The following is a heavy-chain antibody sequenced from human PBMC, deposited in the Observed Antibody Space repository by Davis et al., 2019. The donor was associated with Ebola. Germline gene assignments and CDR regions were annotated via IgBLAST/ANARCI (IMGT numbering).Heavy chain of an antibody. CDR2: ISYSGSS. D-gene: IGHD5-24*01. CDR3: ARDRGFDP. V-gene: IGHV4-59*11. J-gene: IGHJ5*02. CDR1: GASIRSHY. Sequence: SETLSLTCSVSGASIRSHYWRWIRQPPGKGLEWIGEISYSGSSSYTHSLKSRVTISLDTSKNQFSLKLSSVTAADAAMYYCARDRGFDPWGQGTLVTVSS.